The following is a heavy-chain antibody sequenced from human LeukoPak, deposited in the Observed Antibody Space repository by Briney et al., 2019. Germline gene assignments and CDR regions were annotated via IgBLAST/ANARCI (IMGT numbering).Heavy chain of an antibody. CDR1: GFTFGSYA. Sequence: GGSLRLSCAASGFTFGSYAMSWVRQAPGKGLEWVSTISGSGLSTYYADSVKGRFSISRDNSKNTLYLQMNSLRAEDTAVYYCAKVMDSRYPGSGPYYNTRYFDFWGQGVLVTVSS. CDR3: AKVMDSRYPGSGPYYNTRYFDF. V-gene: IGHV3-23*01. D-gene: IGHD3-10*01. J-gene: IGHJ4*02. CDR2: ISGSGLST.